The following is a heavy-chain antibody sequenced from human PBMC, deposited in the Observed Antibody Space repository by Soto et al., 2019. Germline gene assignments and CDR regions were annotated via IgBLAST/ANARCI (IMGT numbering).Heavy chain of an antibody. Sequence: SETLSLTCTVSGGSISSYSWSWIRQPPGKGLEWIGYIYYTGSTNYSPSLKSRVTISVDTSKNQFSLKLSSVTAADTAVYYCARGDTAMVPDYWGQGTLVTVSS. D-gene: IGHD5-18*01. CDR3: ARGDTAMVPDY. J-gene: IGHJ4*02. CDR1: GGSISSYS. V-gene: IGHV4-59*01. CDR2: IYYTGST.